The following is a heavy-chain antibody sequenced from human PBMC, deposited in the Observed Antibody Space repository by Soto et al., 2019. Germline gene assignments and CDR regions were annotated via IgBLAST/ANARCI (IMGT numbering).Heavy chain of an antibody. CDR1: GGSISSYY. CDR3: ARHTVATVFDY. V-gene: IGHV4-59*08. CDR2: IYYSGST. Sequence: PSETLSLTCTVSGGSISSYYWSWIRQPPGKGLEWIGYIYYSGSTNYNPSLKSRVTISVDTSKNQFSLKLSSATAADTAVYYCARHTVATVFDYWGQGTLVTVSS. J-gene: IGHJ4*02. D-gene: IGHD5-12*01.